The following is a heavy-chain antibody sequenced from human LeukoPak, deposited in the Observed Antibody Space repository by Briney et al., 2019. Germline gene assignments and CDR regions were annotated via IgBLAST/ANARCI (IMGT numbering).Heavy chain of an antibody. D-gene: IGHD2-15*01. Sequence: GGSLRLSCAASGFTFSSYAMSWVLQAPGKGLEWVSAISGSGGSTYYADSVKGRFTISRDNSKNTLYLQMGSLRTEDMAVYYCARTPEFCSGGSCYSEGYFDYWGQGTLVTVSS. V-gene: IGHV3-23*01. J-gene: IGHJ4*03. CDR1: GFTFSSYA. CDR2: ISGSGGST. CDR3: ARTPEFCSGGSCYSEGYFDY.